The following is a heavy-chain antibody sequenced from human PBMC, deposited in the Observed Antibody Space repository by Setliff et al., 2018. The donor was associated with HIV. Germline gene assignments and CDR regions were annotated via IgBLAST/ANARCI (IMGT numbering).Heavy chain of an antibody. D-gene: IGHD2-15*01. CDR3: ARVALLNDHILTAPEYVDI. Sequence: SETLSLTCSVSGDSISRYYWSWIRQSPARGLECIGYVDHSGTTNFNPSLKSRVTMSLDTSRSQLSLNLRSVTAADTGVYYCARVALLNDHILTAPEYVDIWGQGTQVTV. CDR2: VDHSGTT. V-gene: IGHV4-59*03. J-gene: IGHJ4*02. CDR1: GDSISRYY.